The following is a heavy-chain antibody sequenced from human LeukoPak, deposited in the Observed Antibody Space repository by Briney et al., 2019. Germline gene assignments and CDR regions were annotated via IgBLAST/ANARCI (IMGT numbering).Heavy chain of an antibody. Sequence: SQTLSLTCTVSGGSISSGGYYWSWIRQHPGKGLEWIGYIYYSGSTYYNLSLKSRVTISVDTSKNQFSLKLSSVTAADTAVYYCARGGTWTIYYFDYWGQGTLVTVSS. CDR3: ARGGTWTIYYFDY. D-gene: IGHD3/OR15-3a*01. CDR1: GGSISSGGYY. V-gene: IGHV4-31*03. CDR2: IYYSGST. J-gene: IGHJ4*02.